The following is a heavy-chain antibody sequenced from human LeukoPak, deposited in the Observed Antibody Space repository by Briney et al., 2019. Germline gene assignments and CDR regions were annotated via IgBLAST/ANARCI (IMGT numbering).Heavy chain of an antibody. V-gene: IGHV3-48*04. J-gene: IGHJ5*02. Sequence: GGSLRLSCAASGVTFSSFAMTWVRQAPGKGLEWLSYINIGGTNTHYADSVKGRFTISRDNAKKSLYLEMNNLRAEDTAVYHCATDGAGFDAWGQGVLVTVSS. CDR1: GVTFSSFA. CDR3: ATDGAGFDA. CDR2: INIGGTNT.